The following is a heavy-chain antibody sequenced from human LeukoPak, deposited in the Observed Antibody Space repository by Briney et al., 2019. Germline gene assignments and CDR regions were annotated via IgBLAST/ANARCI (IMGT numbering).Heavy chain of an antibody. CDR2: INHSGST. D-gene: IGHD6-19*01. CDR1: GGSFSGYY. CDR3: ARGVGAVAGSWYFDL. Sequence: PSQTLSLTCSVYGGSFSGYYWSWIRQSPGKGLEWIGEINHSGSTEYNPSLKTRVAISVDTSKNQCSLKLSSVTAADTAVYYCARGVGAVAGSWYFDLWGRGTLVTVSS. V-gene: IGHV4-34*01. J-gene: IGHJ2*01.